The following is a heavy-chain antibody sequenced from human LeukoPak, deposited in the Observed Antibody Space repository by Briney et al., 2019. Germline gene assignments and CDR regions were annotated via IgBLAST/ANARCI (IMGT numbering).Heavy chain of an antibody. CDR1: GDSISSGDNY. J-gene: IGHJ5*02. Sequence: SETLSLTCTVSGDSISSGDNYWSWIRQPPGKGLEWIGYIDYSGSTSYNPSLKSRVTISVDASKNQFSLKLSSVTAADTAVYYCARATGYPWGQGTLVAVSS. V-gene: IGHV4-30-4*01. CDR3: ARATGYP. CDR2: IDYSGST. D-gene: IGHD4-17*01.